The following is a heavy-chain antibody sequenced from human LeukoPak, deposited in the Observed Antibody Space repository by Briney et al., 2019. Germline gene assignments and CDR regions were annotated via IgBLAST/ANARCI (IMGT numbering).Heavy chain of an antibody. CDR2: ISYDGSNK. D-gene: IGHD6-13*01. CDR3: ARDLVFGSSSNYYYGMDV. CDR1: EFTFSRYA. V-gene: IGHV3-30-3*01. J-gene: IGHJ6*02. Sequence: GRSLRLSCAASEFTFSRYAMHWVRQAPGKGLEWVAVISYDGSNKYYADSVKGRFTISRDNSKNTLFLQMNSLRAEDTAVYYCARDLVFGSSSNYYYGMDVWGQGTTVTVSS.